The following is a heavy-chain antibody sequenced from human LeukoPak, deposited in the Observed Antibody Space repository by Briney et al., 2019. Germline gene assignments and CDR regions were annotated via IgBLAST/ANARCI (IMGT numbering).Heavy chain of an antibody. J-gene: IGHJ4*02. CDR1: GXSITSYY. V-gene: IGHV4-59*08. CDR2: IYYSGST. Sequence: PSETLSLTWTVSGXSITSYYWSWIRQPPGKGLEWLGYIYYSGSTNYNPSLESRVTISVDTSNQFSLKLSSVTAADTAVYYCARRFVDSSGYYYDDYWGQGTLVTVSS. D-gene: IGHD3-22*01. CDR3: ARRFVDSSGYYYDDY.